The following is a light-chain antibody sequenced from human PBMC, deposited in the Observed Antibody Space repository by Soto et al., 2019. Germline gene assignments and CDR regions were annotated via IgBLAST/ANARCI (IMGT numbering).Light chain of an antibody. Sequence: QSVLTQPPSASGSPGQSVTISCTGTFSDVDGCKCVSWYQQHPGKAPKLMLYDVTKRPSGVPDRFSGSSSGTTASLTVSGLQAEDEGNYYCSSNAATNGIFGGGPKLTVL. V-gene: IGLV2-8*01. CDR2: DVT. CDR1: FSDVDGCKC. CDR3: SSNAATNGI. J-gene: IGLJ2*01.